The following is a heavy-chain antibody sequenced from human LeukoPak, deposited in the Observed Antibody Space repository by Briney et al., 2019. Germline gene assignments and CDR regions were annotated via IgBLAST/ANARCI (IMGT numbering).Heavy chain of an antibody. V-gene: IGHV4-34*01. D-gene: IGHD3-10*01. CDR3: AREGLNMVRGVIPKEAWGWFDP. CDR1: SGSFSGYY. J-gene: IGHJ5*02. CDR2: INHSGST. Sequence: SETLSLTCAVYSGSFSGYYWSWIRQPPGKGLEWIGEINHSGSTNYNPSLKSRVTISVDTSKNQFSLKLSSVTAADTAVYYCAREGLNMVRGVIPKEAWGWFDPWGQGTLVTVSS.